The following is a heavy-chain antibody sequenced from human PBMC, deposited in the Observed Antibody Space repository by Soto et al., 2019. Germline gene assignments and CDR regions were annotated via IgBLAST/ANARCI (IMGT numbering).Heavy chain of an antibody. V-gene: IGHV4-34*01. D-gene: IGHD7-27*01. J-gene: IGHJ4*02. CDR3: ARGWGRIFDY. CDR1: GGFFSGFY. CDR2: NRHSGST. Sequence: PSETLSLPCAVYGGFFSGFYLSWIRQPPGKGLEWIGENRHSGSTNYNPSLKSRVTISVDTSKNQFSLKLSSVTAADTAVYYCARGWGRIFDYWGQGTLVTVSS.